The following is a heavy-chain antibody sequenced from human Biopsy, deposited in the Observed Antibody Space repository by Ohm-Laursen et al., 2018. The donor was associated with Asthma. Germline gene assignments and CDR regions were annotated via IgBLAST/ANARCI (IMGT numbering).Heavy chain of an antibody. Sequence: SLRLSCAASGFTFDDYAMHWVRQAPGKGLEWVSGISWNSGSIGYADSVKGRFTIFRDNAKNSLYPQMNSLRAEDTALYYCAKGEWELLEANFDYWGQGTLVTVSS. CDR1: GFTFDDYA. V-gene: IGHV3-9*01. D-gene: IGHD1-26*01. CDR3: AKGEWELLEANFDY. CDR2: ISWNSGSI. J-gene: IGHJ4*02.